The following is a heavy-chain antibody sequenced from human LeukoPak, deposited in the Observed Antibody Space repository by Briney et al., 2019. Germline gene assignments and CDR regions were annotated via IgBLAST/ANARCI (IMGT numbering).Heavy chain of an antibody. J-gene: IGHJ3*02. D-gene: IGHD6-13*01. CDR3: ARTTSRSVGAAAGSHPRGAFDI. Sequence: PSETLSLTCAVYGGSFSGYYWSWIRQPPGKGLEWIGEINHSGSTNYNPSLKSRVTISVDTSKNQFSLKLSSVTAADTAVYYCARTTSRSVGAAAGSHPRGAFDIWGQGTMVTVSS. V-gene: IGHV4-34*01. CDR1: GGSFSGYY. CDR2: INHSGST.